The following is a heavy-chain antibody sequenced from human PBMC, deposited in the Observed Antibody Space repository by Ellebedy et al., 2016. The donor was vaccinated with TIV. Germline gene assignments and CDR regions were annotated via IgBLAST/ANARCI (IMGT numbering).Heavy chain of an antibody. D-gene: IGHD1-26*01. V-gene: IGHV3-74*01. J-gene: IGHJ4*02. CDR3: ATERSGSYYNY. CDR2: INSDGSST. Sequence: GECLKISCAASGIIFSSYWMHWVRQAPGKGLVWVSRINSDGSSTTYADSVKGRFSISRYNSKNTVYLQMNRLRAEDTAVYYCATERSGSYYNYWGQGTLVTVSS. CDR1: GIIFSSYW.